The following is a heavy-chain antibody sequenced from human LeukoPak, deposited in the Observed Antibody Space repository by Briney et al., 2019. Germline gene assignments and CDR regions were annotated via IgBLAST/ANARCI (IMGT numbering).Heavy chain of an antibody. CDR1: GYTFTSYY. Sequence: GASVKVSCKASGYTFTSYYMHWVRQAPGQGLEWMGIINPSGGSTSYAQKFQGRVTMTRDTSTSTVYMELSSLRSEDTAVYYCARGLGTLLWFGEFKTIDYWGQGTLVTVSS. CDR3: ARGLGTLLWFGEFKTIDY. V-gene: IGHV1-46*01. D-gene: IGHD3-10*01. CDR2: INPSGGST. J-gene: IGHJ4*02.